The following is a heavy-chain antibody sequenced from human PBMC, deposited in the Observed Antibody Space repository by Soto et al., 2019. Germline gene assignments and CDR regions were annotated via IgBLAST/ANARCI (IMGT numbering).Heavy chain of an antibody. Sequence: QVHLEQWGPGLLNPSETLSLTFAVYGGSLSGFYWRWVRQSPGKGLEWVGEINHSGTTNYNPSLKTRVTISADTSKHQFSLRLSSVTAADSAVYYCASYHYLDLWTGSRHYMDVWGRGTTVTVSS. CDR2: INHSGTT. CDR1: GGSLSGFY. V-gene: IGHV4-34*01. CDR3: ASYHYLDLWTGSRHYMDV. J-gene: IGHJ6*03. D-gene: IGHD3-9*01.